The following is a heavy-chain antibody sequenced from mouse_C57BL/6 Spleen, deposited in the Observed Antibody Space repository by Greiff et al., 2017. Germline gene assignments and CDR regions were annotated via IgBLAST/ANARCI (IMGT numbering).Heavy chain of an antibody. Sequence: EVMLVESGGGLVQPKGSLKLSCAASGFSFNTYAMNWVRQAPGKGLEWVARIRSKSNNYATYYADSVKDRFTISRDDSESMLYLQMNNLKTEDTAMYYCVRRYDGYYYAMDYWGQGTSVTVSS. D-gene: IGHD2-3*01. CDR1: GFSFNTYA. V-gene: IGHV10-1*01. J-gene: IGHJ4*01. CDR2: IRSKSNNYAT. CDR3: VRRYDGYYYAMDY.